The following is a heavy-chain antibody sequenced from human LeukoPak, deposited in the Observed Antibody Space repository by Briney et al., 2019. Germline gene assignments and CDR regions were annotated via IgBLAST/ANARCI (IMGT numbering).Heavy chain of an antibody. CDR3: ARDQGYGDYVLDY. CDR2: ISVYNGNT. V-gene: IGHV1-18*01. CDR1: GYIFINYG. J-gene: IGHJ4*02. D-gene: IGHD4-17*01. Sequence: GASVKVSCKASGYIFINYGINWVRQAPGQGLEWMGWISVYNGNTNYAQKLQGRVTMTTDTSTSTAYMELRSLRSDDTAVYYCARDQGYGDYVLDYWGQGTLVTVSS.